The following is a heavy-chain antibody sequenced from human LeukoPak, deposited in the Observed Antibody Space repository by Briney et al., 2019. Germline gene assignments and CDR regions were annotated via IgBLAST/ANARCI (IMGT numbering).Heavy chain of an antibody. Sequence: ASVKVSCKASGYNFISWYMHWVRQAPGQGLEWMGIINPSGGSTSYAQKFQDRVTMTRDTSTSTVYMELSSLKSEDTAVYYCAREDVVLVDAVRYYYYGMDVWGQGTTVTVSS. CDR3: AREDVVLVDAVRYYYYGMDV. CDR1: GYNFISWY. J-gene: IGHJ6*02. D-gene: IGHD2-8*01. CDR2: INPSGGST. V-gene: IGHV1-46*01.